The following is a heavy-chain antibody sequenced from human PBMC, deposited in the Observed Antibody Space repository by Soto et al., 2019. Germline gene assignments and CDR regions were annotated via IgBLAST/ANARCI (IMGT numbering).Heavy chain of an antibody. D-gene: IGHD4-17*01. J-gene: IGHJ4*02. CDR2: ISSSSSYI. V-gene: IGHV3-21*01. Sequence: GGSLRLSCAASGFTFSSYSMNWVRQAPGKGLEWVSSISSSSSYIYYADSVKGRFTISRDNAKNSLYLQMNSLRAEDTAVYYCARESGYGDSFDYWGQGTLVTVSS. CDR1: GFTFSSYS. CDR3: ARESGYGDSFDY.